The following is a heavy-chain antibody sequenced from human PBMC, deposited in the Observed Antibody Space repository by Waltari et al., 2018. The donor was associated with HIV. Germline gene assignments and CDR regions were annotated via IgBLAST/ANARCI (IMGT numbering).Heavy chain of an antibody. D-gene: IGHD5-18*01. CDR1: GGTFSSYA. Sequence: QVQLVQSGAEVKKPGSSVKVSCKASGGTFSSYAISWVRQAPGQGLEWMGGIIPILGTANYYKKFQGRGTITADESTSTADMELSSLRSEDTAVYYCARGGASYGYVSYYYGMDVWGQGTTVTVSS. J-gene: IGHJ6*02. CDR2: IIPILGTA. CDR3: ARGGASYGYVSYYYGMDV. V-gene: IGHV1-69*01.